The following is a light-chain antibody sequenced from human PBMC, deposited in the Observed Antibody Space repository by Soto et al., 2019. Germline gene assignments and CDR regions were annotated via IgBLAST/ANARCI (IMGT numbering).Light chain of an antibody. Sequence: DVQMTQSPSSLSASVGDRVTITCRASENINSYLTWYQHKPGKAPKFLIYAASSFQTGAPSRFSGRGSGTDFTLNISSLQAEDFATYYCQQSVSTPYTFGQGTKLEIK. CDR1: ENINSY. CDR3: QQSVSTPYT. V-gene: IGKV1-39*01. J-gene: IGKJ2*01. CDR2: AAS.